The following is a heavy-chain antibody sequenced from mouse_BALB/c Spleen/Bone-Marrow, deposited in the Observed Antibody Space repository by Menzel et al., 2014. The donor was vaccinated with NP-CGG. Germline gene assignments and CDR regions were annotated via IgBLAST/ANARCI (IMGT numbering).Heavy chain of an antibody. V-gene: IGHV1-53*01. CDR1: GYTFTNHI. CDR2: MKPSNGGT. Sequence: LQQPWPELGTSGASAKLSLKGFGYTFTNHIMYWVEKRAGQSPYGIGKMKPSNGGTDFNEKFKSKATLTVDRSSNTAYMQLSSLTSDDSSVYYCTRRLGRFYFDYWGQGTTLTVSS. CDR3: TRRLGRFYFDY. D-gene: IGHD4-1*01. J-gene: IGHJ2*01.